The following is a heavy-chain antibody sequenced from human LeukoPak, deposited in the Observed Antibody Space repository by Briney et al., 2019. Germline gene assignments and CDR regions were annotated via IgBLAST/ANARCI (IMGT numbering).Heavy chain of an antibody. D-gene: IGHD1-26*01. J-gene: IGHJ3*02. Sequence: ASVKVSCKASGYTFTSYDINWVRQATGQGLEWMGWVNPNSGNTGYAQKFQGRVTMTRDMSTSTVYMELSSLRSEDTAVYYCAREGWVGATHHDAFDIWGQGTMVTVSS. CDR2: VNPNSGNT. V-gene: IGHV1-8*02. CDR3: AREGWVGATHHDAFDI. CDR1: GYTFTSYD.